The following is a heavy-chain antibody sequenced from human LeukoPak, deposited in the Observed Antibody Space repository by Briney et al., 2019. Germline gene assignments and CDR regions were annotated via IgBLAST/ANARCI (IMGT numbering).Heavy chain of an antibody. V-gene: IGHV1-69*04. J-gene: IGHJ4*02. CDR3: ATYSGSSQNYFDY. CDR1: GGTFSSYA. Sequence: ASVKVSCKASGGTFSSYAISWVRQAPGQGLEWMGRIIPILGIANYAQKFQGRVTITADKSTSTAYMELSSLRSEDTAVYYCATYSGSSQNYFDYWGQGTLVTVSS. CDR2: IIPILGIA. D-gene: IGHD1-26*01.